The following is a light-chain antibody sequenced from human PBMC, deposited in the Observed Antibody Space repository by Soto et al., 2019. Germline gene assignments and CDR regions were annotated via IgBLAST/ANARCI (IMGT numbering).Light chain of an antibody. Sequence: EIVMTQSPASLSVSPGERATLSCRASQNVNSNLAWYQQKPGQAPRFLIYGASTRATGIPARFSGSGSGTEFTLTISSLQSEDFAVYYCHHYNNWPRTFGQGTKVDNK. CDR2: GAS. V-gene: IGKV3-15*01. J-gene: IGKJ1*01. CDR3: HHYNNWPRT. CDR1: QNVNSN.